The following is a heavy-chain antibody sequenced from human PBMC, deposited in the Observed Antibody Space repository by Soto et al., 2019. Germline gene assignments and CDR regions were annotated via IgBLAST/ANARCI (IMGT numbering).Heavy chain of an antibody. CDR1: GGSISSSSYY. D-gene: IGHD2-15*01. CDR2: IYYSGST. J-gene: IGHJ5*02. CDR3: ARLIEYCSGGSCYDWFDP. V-gene: IGHV4-39*01. Sequence: QLQLQESGPGLVKPSETLSLTCTVSGGSISSSSYYWGWIRQPPGKGLEWIGRIYYSGSTYYNPSLKSRVTISVDTSKNQSSLKLSSVTAADTAVYYCARLIEYCSGGSCYDWFDPWGRGTLVTVSS.